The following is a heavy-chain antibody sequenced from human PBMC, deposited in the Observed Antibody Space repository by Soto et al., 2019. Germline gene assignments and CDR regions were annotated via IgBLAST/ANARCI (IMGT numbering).Heavy chain of an antibody. Sequence: SETLSLTCTVSGGSISSSSYYWGWIRQPPGKGLEWIGSIYYSGSTYYNPSLKSRVTISVDTSKNQFSLKLSSVTAADTAVYYCARHPSYYDILTGYYQPPYFDYWGQGTLVTVSS. CDR3: ARHPSYYDILTGYYQPPYFDY. V-gene: IGHV4-39*01. CDR2: IYYSGST. D-gene: IGHD3-9*01. J-gene: IGHJ4*02. CDR1: GGSISSSSYY.